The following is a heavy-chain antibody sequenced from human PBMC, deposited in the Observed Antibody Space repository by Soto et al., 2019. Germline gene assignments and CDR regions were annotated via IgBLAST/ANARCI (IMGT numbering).Heavy chain of an antibody. D-gene: IGHD2-2*01. V-gene: IGHV3-21*01. CDR2: ISSSSSYI. CDR3: ARDRWSLSDQLLHREYDY. CDR1: GFTFGSYS. J-gene: IGHJ4*02. Sequence: EVQLVESGGGLVKPGGSLRLSCAASGFTFGSYSMNWVRQAPGKGLEWVSSISSSSSYIYYADSVKGRFTISRDNAKNSLYLQMNSLRAEDTAVYYCARDRWSLSDQLLHREYDYWGQGTLVTVSS.